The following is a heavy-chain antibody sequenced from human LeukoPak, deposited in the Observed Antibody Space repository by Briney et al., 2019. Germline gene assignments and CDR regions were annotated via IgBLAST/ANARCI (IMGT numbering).Heavy chain of an antibody. Sequence: SGGSLRLSCAASGSIFYSYAMHWVRQAPGRGLEYVSAITSSGGSTFYADSVKGRFTISRDNSKNTLYLQMGSLRADDMAVYYCTRGPGYDYVWGSYRADYWGQGTLVTVSS. CDR1: GSIFYSYA. CDR3: TRGPGYDYVWGSYRADY. J-gene: IGHJ4*02. CDR2: ITSSGGST. V-gene: IGHV3-64*02. D-gene: IGHD3-16*02.